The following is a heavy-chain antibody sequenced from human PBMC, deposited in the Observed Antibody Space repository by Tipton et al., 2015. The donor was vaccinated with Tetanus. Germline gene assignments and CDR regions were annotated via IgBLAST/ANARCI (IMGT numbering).Heavy chain of an antibody. Sequence: LSLTCSVSGGSISGSSYYWSWIRQPPGKGLEWIGYVFRSGSADYNPSLKSRVNISLDRSENQISLMLTSVTAADTAVYYCARDPGIASAGLWFDPWGQGTLVTVSS. J-gene: IGHJ5*02. CDR3: ARDPGIASAGLWFDP. CDR1: GGSISGSSYY. D-gene: IGHD6-13*01. V-gene: IGHV4-30-2*01. CDR2: VFRSGSA.